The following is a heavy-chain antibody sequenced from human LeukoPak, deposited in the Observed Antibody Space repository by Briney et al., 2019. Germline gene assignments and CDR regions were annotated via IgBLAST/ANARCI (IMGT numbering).Heavy chain of an antibody. V-gene: IGHV1-24*01. D-gene: IGHD2-2*01. CDR3: AARLRGYCSSTSCYAFDY. CDR1: GYTLTELS. Sequence: GASVKVSCKVSGYTLTELSMHWVRQAPGKGLEWMGGFDPEDGETIYAQKFRGRVTMTEDTSTDTAYMELSSLRSEDTAVYYCAARLRGYCSSTSCYAFDYWGQGTLVTVSS. J-gene: IGHJ4*02. CDR2: FDPEDGET.